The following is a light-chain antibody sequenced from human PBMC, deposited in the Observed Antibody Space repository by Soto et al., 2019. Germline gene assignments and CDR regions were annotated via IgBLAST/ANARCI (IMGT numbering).Light chain of an antibody. CDR1: QSVSSY. CDR2: GAS. CDR3: QQYHNWPPIT. V-gene: IGKV3-15*01. J-gene: IGKJ5*01. Sequence: EIVLTQSPATLSLSPGERATLSCRASQSVSSYLAWYQQKPGQAPRLLINGASTRATGVPARFSGWGCGAEFTLTISSLQSEDFAVYYCQQYHNWPPITFGQGTQLEIK.